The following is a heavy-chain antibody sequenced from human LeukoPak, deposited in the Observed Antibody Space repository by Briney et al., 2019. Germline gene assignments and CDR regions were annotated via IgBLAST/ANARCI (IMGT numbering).Heavy chain of an antibody. CDR1: GFSPSSYV. D-gene: IGHD2-15*01. Sequence: GGSLRLSCAASGFSPSSYVLNWVRQAPGKGLEWISYISRSGTATLYADSVKGRFTISRDNAKNSLYLLMNSLRAEDTAVFYCAREGFCSGGSCYSAHHYYWGQGTLVTVSS. V-gene: IGHV3-48*03. CDR3: AREGFCSGGSCYSAHHYY. J-gene: IGHJ4*02. CDR2: ISRSGTAT.